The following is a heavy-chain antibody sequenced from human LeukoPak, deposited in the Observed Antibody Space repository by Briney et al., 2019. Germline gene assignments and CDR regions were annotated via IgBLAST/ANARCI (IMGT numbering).Heavy chain of an antibody. V-gene: IGHV3-30-3*01. CDR2: ISYDGSNK. Sequence: PGGSLRLSCAASGFTFSSYAMHWVRQAPGKGLEWVAVISYDGSNKYYADSVKGRFTISRDNSKNTLYLQMNSLRAEDTAVYYCARDGGYYDSSGSGLDYWGQGTLVTVSP. CDR3: ARDGGYYDSSGSGLDY. J-gene: IGHJ4*02. D-gene: IGHD3-22*01. CDR1: GFTFSSYA.